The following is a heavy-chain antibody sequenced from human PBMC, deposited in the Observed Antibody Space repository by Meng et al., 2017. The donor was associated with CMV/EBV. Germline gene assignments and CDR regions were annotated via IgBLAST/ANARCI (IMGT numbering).Heavy chain of an antibody. CDR3: ARDRRDYYYYGMDV. J-gene: IGHJ6*02. V-gene: IGHV1-18*01. CDR1: GYTFTRYG. Sequence: ASAKVSCKASGYTFTRYGISRVRHAPGQGLEWMGWISAYNGNTNYAQKLQGRVTMTTDTSTSKAYMELRSLGSDDTAVYYCARDRRDYYYYGMDVWGQGTTVTVSS. CDR2: ISAYNGNT.